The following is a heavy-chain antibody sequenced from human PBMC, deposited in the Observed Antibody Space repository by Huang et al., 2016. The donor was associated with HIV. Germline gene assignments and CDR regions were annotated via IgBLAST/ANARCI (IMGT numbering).Heavy chain of an antibody. J-gene: IGHJ5*01. CDR1: GFSFSSYG. Sequence: QVWLVESGGGVVQPGRPLRLSCVGSGFSFSSYGIHWVRQAPGKGLEWVAFSSYDGNVRADAGSVKGRFSISRQNSKRTVSLQMNSLRVEDSGVYFCAKGSGHFDSWGQGTLVTVSP. V-gene: IGHV3-30*18. D-gene: IGHD2-8*02. CDR2: SSYDGNVR. CDR3: AKGSGHFDS.